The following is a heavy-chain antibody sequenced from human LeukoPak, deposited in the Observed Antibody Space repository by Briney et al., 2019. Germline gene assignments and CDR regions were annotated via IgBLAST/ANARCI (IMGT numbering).Heavy chain of an antibody. CDR3: ARTVLNVVGATPYFDY. CDR1: GASITSYY. V-gene: IGHV4-59*01. Sequence: SETLSLTCTVSGASITSYYWSWIRQPPGKGLEWIGYIYYSGSTNYNPSLKSRVTISVDTSKNQFSLKLSSVTAADTAVYYCARTVLNVVGATPYFDYWGQGTLVTVSS. CDR2: IYYSGST. D-gene: IGHD1-26*01. J-gene: IGHJ4*02.